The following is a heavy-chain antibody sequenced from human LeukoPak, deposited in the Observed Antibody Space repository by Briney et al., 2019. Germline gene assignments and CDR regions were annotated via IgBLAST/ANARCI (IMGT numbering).Heavy chain of an antibody. D-gene: IGHD2-21*02. V-gene: IGHV3-23*01. J-gene: IGHJ1*01. Sequence: GGSLRLSCAASGFTFSSYAMSWVRQAPGKGLECVSGISGSGTSTYYADPVKGRFTISRDNTKSSLYLQMNSLRAEDMAVYYCARGYCGGDCYGDWGQGTLVTVSS. CDR3: ARGYCGGDCYGD. CDR2: ISGSGTST. CDR1: GFTFSSYA.